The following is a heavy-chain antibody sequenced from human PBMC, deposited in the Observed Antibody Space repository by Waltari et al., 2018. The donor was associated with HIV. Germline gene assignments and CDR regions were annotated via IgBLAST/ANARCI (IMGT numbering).Heavy chain of an antibody. V-gene: IGHV3-74*01. CDR1: GFAFRGYY. CDR2: ISRGGSTT. J-gene: IGHJ6*02. CDR3: ARYRPEVHYYNGMDV. D-gene: IGHD3-16*02. Sequence: EVQLVESGGGSLQAGGSLRLSCAASGFAFRGYYLFWVRQAPGKGLVWVSRISRGGSTTSYADSVKGRFTVARDNARNTLYLQMNSLRAEDTAVYYCARYRPEVHYYNGMDVWGQGTTVTVSS.